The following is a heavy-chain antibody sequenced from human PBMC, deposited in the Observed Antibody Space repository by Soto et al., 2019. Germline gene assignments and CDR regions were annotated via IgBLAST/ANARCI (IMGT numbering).Heavy chain of an antibody. J-gene: IGHJ5*02. Sequence: ASVKVSCKASGYTFTSYAMHWVRQAPGQRLEWMGWINAGNGNTKYSQKFQGRVTITRDTSASTAYMELSSLRSEDTAVYYCARDSDYDYIWGSYLTGNWFVPWGQGTLVTVSS. CDR3: ARDSDYDYIWGSYLTGNWFVP. V-gene: IGHV1-3*01. CDR2: INAGNGNT. D-gene: IGHD3-16*02. CDR1: GYTFTSYA.